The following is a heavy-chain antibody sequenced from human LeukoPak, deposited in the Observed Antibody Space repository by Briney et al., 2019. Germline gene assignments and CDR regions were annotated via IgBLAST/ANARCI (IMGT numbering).Heavy chain of an antibody. CDR1: AFTFSRYG. CDR3: AKEIWPTVTIPGRTYFDY. CDR2: IRYDGSKK. V-gene: IGHV3-30*02. D-gene: IGHD4-17*01. Sequence: GGSLRLSCAASAFTFSRYGMHWVRQAPGKGQGWVTFIRYDGSKKYYADSVKGRFTISRDNSKNTLYLQMNSLRAEDTAVYYCAKEIWPTVTIPGRTYFDYWGQGALVTVSS. J-gene: IGHJ4*02.